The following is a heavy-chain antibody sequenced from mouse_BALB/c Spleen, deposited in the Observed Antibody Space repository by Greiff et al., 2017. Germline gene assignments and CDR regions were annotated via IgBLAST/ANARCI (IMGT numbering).Heavy chain of an antibody. D-gene: IGHD2-12*01. Sequence: VQLQQSGTVLARPGASVKMSCKASGYSFTSYWMHWVKQRPGQGLEWIGAIYPGNSDTSYNQKFKGKAKLTAVTSASTAYMELSSLTNEDSAVYYCTKDDVGAMDYWGQGTSVTVSS. J-gene: IGHJ4*01. CDR3: TKDDVGAMDY. CDR1: GYSFTSYW. CDR2: IYPGNSDT. V-gene: IGHV1-5*01.